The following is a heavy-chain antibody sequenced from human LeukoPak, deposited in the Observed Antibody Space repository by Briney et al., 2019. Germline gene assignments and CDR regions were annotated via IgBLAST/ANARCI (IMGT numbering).Heavy chain of an antibody. V-gene: IGHV1-46*01. CDR1: GYTFTSYY. Sequence: ASVKVSCKASGYTFTSYYIHWVRHAPGQGLEWVGLINPSGGSTGYAQKFQGRVTMTRDTSTSTVYMELSSLRSEDTAVYYCARTDGVLPFDYWGQGTLVTVSS. J-gene: IGHJ4*02. CDR3: ARTDGVLPFDY. CDR2: INPSGGST. D-gene: IGHD4-17*01.